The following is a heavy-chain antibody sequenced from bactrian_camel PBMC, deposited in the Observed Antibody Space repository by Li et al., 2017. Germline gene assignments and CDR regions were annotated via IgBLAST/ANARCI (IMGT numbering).Heavy chain of an antibody. Sequence: VQLVESGGGSVQAGGSLKLSCAASGAIDNSCGMDWWRQVPGKKRDLVSRINTDGTTTYADSEKGRFTISLDRAKNMLYLQMNSLKPDDTAMYYCVADFVETDSLVFTSYAPRHCEPDYGQGYWGQGTQVTVS. CDR3: VADFVETDSLVFTSYAPRHCEPDYGQGY. J-gene: IGHJ6*01. V-gene: IGHV3S53*01. CDR2: INTDGTT. D-gene: IGHD4*01. CDR1: GAIDNSCG.